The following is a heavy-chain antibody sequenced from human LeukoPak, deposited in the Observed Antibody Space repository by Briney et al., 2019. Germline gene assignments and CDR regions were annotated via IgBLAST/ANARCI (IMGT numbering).Heavy chain of an antibody. V-gene: IGHV3-48*01. D-gene: IGHD6-19*01. J-gene: IGHJ2*01. CDR3: ARAPIAVAGRGYFDL. Sequence: GGSLRLSCEVSGFPFNKVSMNWVRQAPGKGLEWISYISSRSSTINYADSVKGRFNISRDNAKNSLFLQMNSLRPDDTAVYYCARAPIAVAGRGYFDLWGRGTLVTVSS. CDR1: GFPFNKVS. CDR2: ISSRSSTI.